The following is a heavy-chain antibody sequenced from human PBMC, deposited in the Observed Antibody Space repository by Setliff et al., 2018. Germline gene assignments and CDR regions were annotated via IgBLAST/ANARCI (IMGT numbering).Heavy chain of an antibody. D-gene: IGHD1-1*01. Sequence: PSETLSLTCAVYGGSFSGYYWSWIRQPPGKGLEWIGEINHSGTTYFNPSLKSRVTIWIDTSKNQFSLKLTSVTAADTAVYYCAIAPGREDYYYMDVWGKGTKVTVSS. CDR2: INHSGTT. CDR3: AIAPGREDYYYMDV. J-gene: IGHJ6*03. V-gene: IGHV4-34*01. CDR1: GGSFSGYY.